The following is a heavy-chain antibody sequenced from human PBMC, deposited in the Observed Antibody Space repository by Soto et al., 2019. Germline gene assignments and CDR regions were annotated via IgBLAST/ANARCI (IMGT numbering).Heavy chain of an antibody. D-gene: IGHD3-22*01. CDR3: VKGPADYYDSSGYYFPPRPVDAFDI. J-gene: IGHJ3*02. CDR1: GFTFSSYA. V-gene: IGHV3-64D*08. Sequence: GGSLRLSCSASGFTFSSYAMHWVRQAPGKGLEYVSAISSNGGSTYYADSVKGRFTISRDNSKNTLYLQMSSLRAGDTAVYYCVKGPADYYDSSGYYFPPRPVDAFDIWGQGTMVTVSS. CDR2: ISSNGGST.